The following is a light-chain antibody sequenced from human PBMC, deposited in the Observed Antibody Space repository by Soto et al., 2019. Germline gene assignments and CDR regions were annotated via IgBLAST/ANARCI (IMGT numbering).Light chain of an antibody. V-gene: IGKV3-15*01. CDR2: DTS. CDR3: QRYIILPLT. Sequence: EVVLTQSPATLSVSPGEGVTLSCRASQGIGDTLAWYQHKPGQTPRLFFYDTSARATGVPARFSGSKSGPEFTLNITRLQSENFAMYYCQRYIILPLTFGGGTKVESK. CDR1: QGIGDT. J-gene: IGKJ4*01.